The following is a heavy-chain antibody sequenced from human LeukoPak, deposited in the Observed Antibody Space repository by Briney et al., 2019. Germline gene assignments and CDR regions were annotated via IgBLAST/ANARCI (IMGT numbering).Heavy chain of an antibody. CDR1: GYTFTSYY. CDR2: TNPSGGST. V-gene: IGHV1-46*01. Sequence: GASVKVSCKASGYTFTSYYMHWVRQAPGQGLEWMGITNPSGGSTSYAQKFQGRVTMTRDTSTSTVYMELSSLRSEDTAVYYCARDETTGYPYYYYYGMDVWGQGTTVTVSS. D-gene: IGHD3-9*01. CDR3: ARDETTGYPYYYYYGMDV. J-gene: IGHJ6*02.